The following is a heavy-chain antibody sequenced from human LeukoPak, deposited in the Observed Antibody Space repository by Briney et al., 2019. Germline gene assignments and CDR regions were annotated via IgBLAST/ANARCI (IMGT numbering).Heavy chain of an antibody. V-gene: IGHV1-24*01. CDR3: ARGKKYYYGSGSTYYFDY. J-gene: IGHJ4*02. D-gene: IGHD3-10*01. Sequence: GASVKVSCKVSGYTLTELSMHWVRQAPGKGLEWMGGFDPEDGETIYAQKFQGRVTMTTDTSTSTAYMELRSLRSDDTAVYYCARGKKYYYGSGSTYYFDYWGQGTLVTVSS. CDR2: FDPEDGET. CDR1: GYTLTELS.